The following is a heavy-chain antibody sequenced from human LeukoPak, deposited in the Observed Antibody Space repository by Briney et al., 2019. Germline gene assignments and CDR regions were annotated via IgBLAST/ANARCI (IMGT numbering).Heavy chain of an antibody. V-gene: IGHV4-59*08. Sequence: SETLSLTCTVSGGSISSYYWSWIRQPPGKGLEWIGYIYYSGNTDSNPSLKSRVTISVDTSKNQFSLKLSSVTAADTAVYYCARTYCSGGSCHFDYWGQGTLDTVSS. CDR1: GGSISSYY. J-gene: IGHJ4*02. CDR2: IYYSGNT. CDR3: ARTYCSGGSCHFDY. D-gene: IGHD2-15*01.